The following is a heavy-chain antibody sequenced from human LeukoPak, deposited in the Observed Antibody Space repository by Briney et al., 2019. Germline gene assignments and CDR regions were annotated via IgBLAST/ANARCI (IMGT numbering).Heavy chain of an antibody. CDR3: ARGAPSDY. Sequence: PSETLSLTCTVSGGSISSGSISSYYWSWVRQPAGKGLEWIGRIYTSGTTNYSPSLKSRVTMSVDTSKNQFSLKLNSVTAADTAVYYCARGAPSDYWGQGTLVTVSS. V-gene: IGHV4-61*02. CDR2: IYTSGTT. J-gene: IGHJ4*02. CDR1: GGSISSGSISSYY.